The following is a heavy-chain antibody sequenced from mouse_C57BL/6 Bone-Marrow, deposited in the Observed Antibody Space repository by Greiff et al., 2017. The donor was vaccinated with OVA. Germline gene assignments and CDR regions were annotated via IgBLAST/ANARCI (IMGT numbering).Heavy chain of an antibody. CDR2: INPNNGGT. Sequence: VQLQQSGPELVKPGASVKISCKASGYTFTDSYMNWVKQSHGKSLEWIGDINPNNGGTSYNQQFKGKATLTVDKSSSTAYMELRSLTSEDSSVYYCARVYGSSYSRYFDYWGQGTTLAVSS. CDR1: GYTFTDSY. J-gene: IGHJ2*01. D-gene: IGHD1-1*01. CDR3: ARVYGSSYSRYFDY. V-gene: IGHV1-26*01.